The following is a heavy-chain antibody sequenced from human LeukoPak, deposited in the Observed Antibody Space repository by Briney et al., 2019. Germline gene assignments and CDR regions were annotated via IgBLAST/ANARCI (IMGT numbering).Heavy chain of an antibody. D-gene: IGHD2-2*01. CDR2: ISYSGNT. V-gene: IGHV4-39*07. CDR1: GGSISSSGYF. CDR3: ARASHYAMDV. Sequence: PSETLSLTCTVSGGSISSSGYFCGWVRQPPGKGLEWIGTISYSGNTYYRASLKSRVTISADTSKNQFSLSLSSVTAADTAVYYCARASHYAMDVWGKGTTVTVSP. J-gene: IGHJ6*04.